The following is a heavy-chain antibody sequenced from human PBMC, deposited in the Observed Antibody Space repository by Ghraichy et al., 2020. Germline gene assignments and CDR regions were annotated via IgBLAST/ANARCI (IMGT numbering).Heavy chain of an antibody. CDR1: GFTVSSNY. J-gene: IGHJ4*02. D-gene: IGHD1-26*01. V-gene: IGHV3-53*01. Sequence: GGSLRLSCAASGFTVSSNYMSWVRQAPGKGLEWVSVIYSGGSTYYADSVKGRFTISRDNSKNTLYLQMNSLRAEDTAVYYCARAQRGSRGVFDYWGQGTLVTVSS. CDR3: ARAQRGSRGVFDY. CDR2: IYSGGST.